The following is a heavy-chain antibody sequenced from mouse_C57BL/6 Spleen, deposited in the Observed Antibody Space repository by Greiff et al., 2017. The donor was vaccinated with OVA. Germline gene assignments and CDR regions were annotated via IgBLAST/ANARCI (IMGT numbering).Heavy chain of an antibody. CDR3: ASGYYGSSYVWYFDV. V-gene: IGHV1-75*01. CDR1: GYTFTDYY. D-gene: IGHD1-1*01. J-gene: IGHJ1*03. CDR2: IFPGSGST. Sequence: QVQLQQSGPELVKPGASVKISCKASGYTFTDYYINWVKQRPGQGLEWIGWIFPGSGSTYYNEKFKGKATLTVDKSSSTAYMWLISLTSEDSAVYFCASGYYGSSYVWYFDVWGTGTTVTVSS.